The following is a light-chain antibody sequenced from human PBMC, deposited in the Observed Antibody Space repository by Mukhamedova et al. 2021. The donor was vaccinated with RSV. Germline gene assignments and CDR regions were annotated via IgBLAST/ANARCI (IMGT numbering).Light chain of an antibody. V-gene: IGLV2-18*02. CDR1: SSDVGSYNR. CDR3: SSYTSSSTFYV. CDR2: EVS. Sequence: SSDVGSYNRVSWYQQPPGTAPKLMIYEVSNRPSGVPDRFSGSKSGNTASLTISGLQAEDEADYYCSSYTSSSTFYVFGTWTKVT. J-gene: IGLJ1*01.